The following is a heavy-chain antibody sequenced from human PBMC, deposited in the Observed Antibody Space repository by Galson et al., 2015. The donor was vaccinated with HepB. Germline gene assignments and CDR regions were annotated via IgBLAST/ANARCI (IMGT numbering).Heavy chain of an antibody. V-gene: IGHV3-30*02. Sequence: SLRLSCAASGFTFSTYGMHWVRQAPGKGLEWVAFILSDGSNAYYADSVKGRFTVSRDSSKNTVYLQMNSMRGEDTAVYRCARDFSWAVDVWGQGTTVTVFS. CDR1: GFTFSTYG. J-gene: IGHJ6*02. CDR3: ARDFSWAVDV. D-gene: IGHD1-26*01. CDR2: ILSDGSNA.